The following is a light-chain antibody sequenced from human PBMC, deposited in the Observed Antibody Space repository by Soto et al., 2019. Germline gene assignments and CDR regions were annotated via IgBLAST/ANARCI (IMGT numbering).Light chain of an antibody. CDR2: VES. CDR3: QQNYSTPLT. CDR1: QTINNH. J-gene: IGKJ4*01. Sequence: DIQMTQSPSSLSASVGDRVTNTCRASQTINNHLNWYQQQPWKAPKLLIYVESSLQTRVPSRFSGSGAGTEFTLISTSLQPEDFATYYCQQNYSTPLTFGGGARVEIK. V-gene: IGKV1-39*01.